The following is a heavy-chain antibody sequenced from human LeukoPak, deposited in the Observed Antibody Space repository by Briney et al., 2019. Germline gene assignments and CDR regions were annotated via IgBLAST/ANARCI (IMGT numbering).Heavy chain of an antibody. CDR1: GGSISSGDYY. CDR3: ARPYYYDSRIDP. CDR2: MYYSGST. D-gene: IGHD3-22*01. V-gene: IGHV4-30-4*01. J-gene: IGHJ5*02. Sequence: SQTLSLTYTVSGGSISSGDYYWSWIRQPPGKGLEWIAYMYYSGSTYYNPSLKSRVTMSADTSRNQLSLKLSSVTAADTAVYYCARPYYYDSRIDPWGQGILVTVSS.